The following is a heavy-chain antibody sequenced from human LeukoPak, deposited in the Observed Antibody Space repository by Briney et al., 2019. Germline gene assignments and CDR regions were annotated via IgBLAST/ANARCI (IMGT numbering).Heavy chain of an antibody. CDR2: INHSGST. D-gene: IGHD6-13*01. V-gene: IGHV4-34*01. CDR3: ARVGNLSSWYTCFDY. Sequence: PSETLSLTCAVYGGSFSGYYWSWIRQPPGKGLEWIGEINHSGSTNYNPSLKSRATISVDTSKNQFSLKLSSVTAADTAVYYCARVGNLSSWYTCFDYWGQGTLVTVSS. CDR1: GGSFSGYY. J-gene: IGHJ4*02.